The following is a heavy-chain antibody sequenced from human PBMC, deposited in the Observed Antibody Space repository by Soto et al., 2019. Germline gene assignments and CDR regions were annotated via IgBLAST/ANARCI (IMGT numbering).Heavy chain of an antibody. V-gene: IGHV3-7*01. CDR2: IKQDGSEK. J-gene: IGHJ4*01. CDR3: ARVGYRNGWIYDF. CDR1: GFTLSSYW. D-gene: IGHD6-19*01. Sequence: PGGSLRLSCAASGFTLSSYWMSWVRQAPGKGLEWVANIKQDGSEKYYVDSVKGRSTPSRDNAKNSLQLQMNSLTADDTAIYFCARVGYRNGWIYDFWGQGTLVTVSS.